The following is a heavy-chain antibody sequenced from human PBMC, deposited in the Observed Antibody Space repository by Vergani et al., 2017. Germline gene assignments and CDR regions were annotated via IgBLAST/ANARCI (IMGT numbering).Heavy chain of an antibody. Sequence: QVQLQESGPGLVKPSETLSLTCTVSGGSISSYYWSWIRQPPGKGLEWIGSIYYSGSTNYNPSLKSRVTISVDTSKIQFSLKLSSVTAADTAVYYCARSRDGYNYGYYYYYMDVWGKGTTVTVSS. CDR3: ARSRDGYNYGYYYYYMDV. CDR1: GGSISSYY. V-gene: IGHV4-59*01. D-gene: IGHD5-24*01. J-gene: IGHJ6*03. CDR2: IYYSGST.